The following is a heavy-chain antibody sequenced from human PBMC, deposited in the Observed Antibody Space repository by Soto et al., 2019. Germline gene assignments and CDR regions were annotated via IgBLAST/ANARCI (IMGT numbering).Heavy chain of an antibody. CDR2: ISYDGSNK. D-gene: IGHD3-9*01. CDR3: ARDPTTLRYFDSPPRPFDP. J-gene: IGHJ5*02. CDR1: GFTFSSYG. V-gene: IGHV3-30*03. Sequence: GVSLRLSCAASGFTFSSYGMHWVRQAPGKGLEWVAVISYDGSNKYYADSVKGRFTISRDNSKNTLYLQMNSLRAEDAAVYYCARDPTTLRYFDSPPRPFDPWGQGTLVTVSS.